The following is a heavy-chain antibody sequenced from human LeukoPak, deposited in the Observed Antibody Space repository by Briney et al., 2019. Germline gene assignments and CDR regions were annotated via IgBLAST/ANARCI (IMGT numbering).Heavy chain of an antibody. V-gene: IGHV4-38-2*02. D-gene: IGHD1-26*01. CDR2: IYHSGST. CDR1: GYSISSGYY. CDR3: ARVKVGAILHAFEI. Sequence: SETLSLTCTVSGYSISSGYYWGWIRQPPGKGLEWIGSIYHSGSTYYNPSLKSRVTISVDTSKNQFSLKLSSVTAADTAVYFCARVKVGAILHAFEIWGQGTMVTVSS. J-gene: IGHJ3*02.